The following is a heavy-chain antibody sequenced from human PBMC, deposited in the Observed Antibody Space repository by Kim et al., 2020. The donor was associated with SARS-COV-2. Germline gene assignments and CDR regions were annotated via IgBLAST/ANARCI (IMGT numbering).Heavy chain of an antibody. V-gene: IGHV1-69*02. CDR3: ASGYVVVPAAFDY. J-gene: IGHJ4*02. D-gene: IGHD2-2*01. Sequence: AQKFQGRVTSTADKSTSTAYMELSSLRSEDTAVYYCASGYVVVPAAFDYWGQGTLVTVSS.